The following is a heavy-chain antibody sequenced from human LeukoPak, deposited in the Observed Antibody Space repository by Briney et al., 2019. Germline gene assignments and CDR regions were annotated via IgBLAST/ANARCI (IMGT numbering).Heavy chain of an antibody. CDR3: AKDRGSYTAMVYYFDY. D-gene: IGHD5-18*01. CDR2: ISSSGSTI. J-gene: IGHJ4*02. V-gene: IGHV3-11*01. CDR1: GFTFSDYY. Sequence: GGSLRLSCAASGFTFSDYYMSWIRQAPGKGLEWVSYISSSGSTIYYADSVKGRFTISRDNAKNSLYLQMNSLRAEDTALYYCAKDRGSYTAMVYYFDYWGQGTLVTVSS.